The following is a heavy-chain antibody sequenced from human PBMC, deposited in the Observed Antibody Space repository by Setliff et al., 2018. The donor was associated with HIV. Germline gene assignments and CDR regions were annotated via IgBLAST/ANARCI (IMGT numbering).Heavy chain of an antibody. CDR1: GGTFSRYT. Sequence: SVKVSCKASGGTFSRYTINWVRQAPGQGLEWMGGIIPMFGSTNYAQKFQGRVTITADESASTAYMELNSLRSEDMAVYYCARVPVSNYYYYMDVWGKGTTVTVSS. CDR2: IIPMFGST. J-gene: IGHJ6*03. V-gene: IGHV1-69*13. CDR3: ARVPVSNYYYYMDV.